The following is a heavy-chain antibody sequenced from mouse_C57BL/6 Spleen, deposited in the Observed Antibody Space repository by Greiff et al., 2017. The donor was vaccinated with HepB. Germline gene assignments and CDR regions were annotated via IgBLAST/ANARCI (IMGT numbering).Heavy chain of an antibody. Sequence: EVKLMESGGGLVKPGGSLKLSCAASGFTFSDYGMHWVRQAPEKGLEWVAYISSGSSTIYYADTVKGRFTISRDNAKNTLFLQMTSLRSEDTAMYYCARALLVTAYYAMDYWGQGTSVTVSS. CDR2: ISSGSSTI. D-gene: IGHD1-2*01. CDR1: GFTFSDYG. CDR3: ARALLVTAYYAMDY. V-gene: IGHV5-17*01. J-gene: IGHJ4*01.